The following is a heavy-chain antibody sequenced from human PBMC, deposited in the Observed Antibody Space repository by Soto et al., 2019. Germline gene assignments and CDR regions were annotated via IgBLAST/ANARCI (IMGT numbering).Heavy chain of an antibody. CDR1: GASISGFY. CDR2: IYATGTT. Sequence: SETLSLTCTVSGASISGFYWGWIRKSAGKGLEWIGRIYATGTTDYNPSLKSRVMMSVDTSKKQFSLKLRSVTAADTAVYYCVRDGTKTLRDWFDPWGQGISVTVSS. CDR3: VRDGTKTLRDWFDP. V-gene: IGHV4-4*07. D-gene: IGHD1-1*01. J-gene: IGHJ5*02.